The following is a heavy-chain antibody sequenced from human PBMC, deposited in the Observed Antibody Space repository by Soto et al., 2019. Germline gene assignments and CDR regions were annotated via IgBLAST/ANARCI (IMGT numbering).Heavy chain of an antibody. D-gene: IGHD2-8*01. J-gene: IGHJ6*02. V-gene: IGHV3-21*01. Sequence: PGGSLRLSCAASGFIFSTYTMNWVRQAPGKGLEWVSSISRSGDYIYYADSVRGRFTISRDDAKNSLYLQMNSLRAEDTAVYYCVSGCTNGVCYGAYYYYYGMDVWGQGTTVTVSS. CDR3: VSGCTNGVCYGAYYYYYGMDV. CDR2: ISRSGDYI. CDR1: GFIFSTYT.